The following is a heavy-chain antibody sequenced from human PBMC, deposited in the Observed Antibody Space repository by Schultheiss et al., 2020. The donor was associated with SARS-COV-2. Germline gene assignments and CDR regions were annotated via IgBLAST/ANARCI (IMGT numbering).Heavy chain of an antibody. V-gene: IGHV4-61*01. CDR3: ARGTMIATGDY. Sequence: SETLSLTCTVSGGSVSSGSYYWSWIRQPPGKGLEWIGYIYYSGSTNYNPSLKSRVTISVDTSKNQFSLKLSSVTAADTAVYYCARGTMIATGDYWGQGTLVTVSS. CDR1: GGSVSSGSYY. J-gene: IGHJ4*02. CDR2: IYYSGST. D-gene: IGHD3-22*01.